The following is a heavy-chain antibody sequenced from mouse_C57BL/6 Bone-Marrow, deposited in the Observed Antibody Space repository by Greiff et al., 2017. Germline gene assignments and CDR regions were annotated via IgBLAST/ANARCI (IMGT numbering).Heavy chain of an antibody. Sequence: VKLQQSGAELVKPGASVTISCKASGYAFSSYWMNWVKQRPGKGLEWIGQIYPGDGDTNYNGKFKGKATLTADKSSSTAYMQLSSLTSEDSAVYFCARSTWRYFDVWGTGTTVTVSS. CDR3: ARSTWRYFDV. CDR2: IYPGDGDT. J-gene: IGHJ1*03. V-gene: IGHV1-80*01. CDR1: GYAFSSYW.